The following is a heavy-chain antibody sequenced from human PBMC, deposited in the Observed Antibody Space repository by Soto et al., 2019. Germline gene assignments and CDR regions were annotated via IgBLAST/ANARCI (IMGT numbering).Heavy chain of an antibody. CDR3: ARVRGYSSSSEEGMDV. J-gene: IGHJ6*02. CDR1: GFTFSSYD. Sequence: GGSLRLSCAASGFTFSSYDMHWVRQATGKGLEWVSAIGTAGDTSYPGSVKGRFTISRENAKNSLYLQINSLRAGDTAVYYCARVRGYSSSSEEGMDVWGQGTTVTVSS. V-gene: IGHV3-13*01. D-gene: IGHD6-13*01. CDR2: IGTAGDT.